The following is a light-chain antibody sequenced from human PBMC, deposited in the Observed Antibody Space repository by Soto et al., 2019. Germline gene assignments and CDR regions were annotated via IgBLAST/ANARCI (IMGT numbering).Light chain of an antibody. Sequence: FMLTQPHSVSESSGKTVTISCSRSSGSIASNYVQWYQQRPGSAPTTVIYEDNQRPSGVPDRFSGSIDSSSNSASLTISGLKTEDEADYYCQSYDSSTVVFGGGTKLTVL. CDR3: QSYDSSTVV. CDR2: EDN. J-gene: IGLJ2*01. V-gene: IGLV6-57*04. CDR1: SGSIASNY.